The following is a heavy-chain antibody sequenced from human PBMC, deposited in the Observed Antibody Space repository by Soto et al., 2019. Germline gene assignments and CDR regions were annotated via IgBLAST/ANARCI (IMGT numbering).Heavy chain of an antibody. Sequence: QVQLVESGGGVVQPGRSLRLSCAASGFTFSSYALHWVRQVPGKGLACVAVISYAGSNKYYADSVKGQFTISRDNSKNTLYLQMNSLRTADTAVYYGAIPLWRDDYNCGYFDLWGRGTLVTVSS. J-gene: IGHJ2*01. CDR3: AIPLWRDDYNCGYFDL. V-gene: IGHV3-30-3*01. CDR2: ISYAGSNK. D-gene: IGHD4-4*01. CDR1: GFTFSSYA.